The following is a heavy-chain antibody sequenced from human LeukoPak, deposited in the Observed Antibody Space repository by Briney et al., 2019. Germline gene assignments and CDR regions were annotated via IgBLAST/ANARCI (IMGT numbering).Heavy chain of an antibody. J-gene: IGHJ3*02. CDR1: GFTVSSNY. V-gene: IGHV3-53*01. CDR3: ARDSGSTSDAFDI. CDR2: IYSGGST. Sequence: GGSLRLSCAASGFTVSSNYMSWVRQAPGKGLEWVSVIYSGGSTCYADSVKGRFTISRDNSKNTLYLQMNSLRAEDTAVYYCARDSGSTSDAFDIWGQGTMVTVSS. D-gene: IGHD1-26*01.